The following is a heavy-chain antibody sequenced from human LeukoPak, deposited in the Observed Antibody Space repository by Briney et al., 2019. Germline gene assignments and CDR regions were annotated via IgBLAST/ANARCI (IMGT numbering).Heavy chain of an antibody. V-gene: IGHV1-2*04. CDR3: ARYSSGNPFDY. Sequence: GASVKVSCKASGYTFTGYYMHWVRQAPGQGLEWMGWINPNSGGTNYAQKFQGWVTMTRDTSISTAYMEMSTLRSDDKAVSYCARYSSGNPFDYWGQGTLVTVSS. D-gene: IGHD6-19*01. CDR2: INPNSGGT. CDR1: GYTFTGYY. J-gene: IGHJ4*02.